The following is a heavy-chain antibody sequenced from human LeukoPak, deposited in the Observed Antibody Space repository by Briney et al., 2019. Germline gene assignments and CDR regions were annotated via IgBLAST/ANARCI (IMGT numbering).Heavy chain of an antibody. V-gene: IGHV3-7*01. Sequence: GGSLRLSCAASGFTFSSYWMIWVRQAPGKGLEGVANIKQDGSEKYYVDSVKGRFTISRDNAKNSLYLQINSLRAEDTAVYYCARDDCSSISCYHNWFDPWGQGTLVTVSS. CDR3: ARDDCSSISCYHNWFDP. CDR2: IKQDGSEK. J-gene: IGHJ5*02. D-gene: IGHD2-2*01. CDR1: GFTFSSYW.